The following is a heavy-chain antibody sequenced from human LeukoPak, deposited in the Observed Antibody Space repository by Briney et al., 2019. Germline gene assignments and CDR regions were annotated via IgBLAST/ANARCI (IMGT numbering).Heavy chain of an antibody. CDR3: TTGRPSRYADWLATHNWFDP. Sequence: GASVRVSCKVSGYILAELSIHWVRQAPGKGLEWMGGFDPEDGETIYAQNFQGRVTMTEDTSTDTAYMELSSLRSEDTAVYYCTTGRPSRYADWLATHNWFDPWGQGTLVTVSS. CDR2: FDPEDGET. V-gene: IGHV1-24*01. CDR1: GYILAELS. J-gene: IGHJ5*02. D-gene: IGHD3-9*01.